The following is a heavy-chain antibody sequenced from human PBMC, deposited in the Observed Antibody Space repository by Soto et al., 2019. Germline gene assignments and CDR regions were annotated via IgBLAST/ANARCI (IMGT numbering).Heavy chain of an antibody. J-gene: IGHJ5*02. V-gene: IGHV5-51*01. D-gene: IGHD2-2*01. CDR3: ARGYCTTTICDPWFDP. CDR2: IYPGDSDT. CDR1: GYAFTSYW. Sequence: GETLKISCTGSGYAFTSYWIAWVRQMPGKGLEWMGIIYPGDSDTRYSPSFQGQVTISADKSITTAYLQWSSLKASDTAMYYCARGYCTTTICDPWFDPWGQGTLVTVSS.